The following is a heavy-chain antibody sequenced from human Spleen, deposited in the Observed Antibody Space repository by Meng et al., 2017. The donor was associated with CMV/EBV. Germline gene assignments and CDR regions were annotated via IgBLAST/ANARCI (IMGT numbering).Heavy chain of an antibody. CDR3: ARDRDSSGWYIFDY. D-gene: IGHD6-19*01. Sequence: ASVKVSCKASGYTFTNYFMHWVRQAPGQGLEWMGWINPNSGVTNYAQKFQGRVTMTRDTSISTVYMELTHLRSDDTAVYYCARDRDSSGWYIFDYWGQGSLVTVSS. J-gene: IGHJ4*02. V-gene: IGHV1-2*02. CDR2: INPNSGVT. CDR1: GYTFTNYF.